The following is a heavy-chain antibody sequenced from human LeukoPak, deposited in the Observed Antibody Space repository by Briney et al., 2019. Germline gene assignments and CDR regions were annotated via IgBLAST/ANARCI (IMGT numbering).Heavy chain of an antibody. Sequence: SETLSLTCTVSGGSISSYYWSWIRQPPGKGLEWIGYIYYSGSTNNNPSLKSRVTISVDTSKNQFSLKMSSVTAADTALYYGSRGEITMVRGVIPSHHGAQATLVTVPS. D-gene: IGHD3-10*01. CDR2: IYYSGST. CDR3: SRGEITMVRGVIPSHH. J-gene: IGHJ1*01. CDR1: GGSISSYY. V-gene: IGHV4-59*01.